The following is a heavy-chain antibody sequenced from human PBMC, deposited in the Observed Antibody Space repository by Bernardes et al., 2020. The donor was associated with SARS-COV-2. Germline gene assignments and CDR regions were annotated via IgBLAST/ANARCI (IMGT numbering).Heavy chain of an antibody. CDR2: IYYSGST. J-gene: IGHJ5*02. D-gene: IGHD6-19*01. Sequence: ENPSLTFTVSCGSISSYYWSWILQPPGKGLEWIGYIYYSGSTNYNPSLKSRVTISVDTSKNQFSLKLSSVTAADTAVYYCARHQSYTVLLGSGWSNWFDPWGQGTLVTVSS. CDR1: CGSISSYY. CDR3: ARHQSYTVLLGSGWSNWFDP. V-gene: IGHV4-59*08.